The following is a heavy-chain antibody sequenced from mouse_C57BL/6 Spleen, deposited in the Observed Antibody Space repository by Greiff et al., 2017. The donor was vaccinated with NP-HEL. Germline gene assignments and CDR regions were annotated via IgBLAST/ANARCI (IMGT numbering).Heavy chain of an antibody. J-gene: IGHJ2*01. V-gene: IGHV5-4*01. CDR2: ISDGGSYT. D-gene: IGHD2-5*01. CDR1: GFTFSSYA. Sequence: EVQVVESGGGLVKPGGSLKLSCAASGFTFSSYAMSWVRQTPEKRLEWVATISDGGSYTYYPDNVKGRFTISRDNAKNNLYLQMSHLKSEDTAMYYCARERGYSNLKNYFDYWGQGTTLTVSS. CDR3: ARERGYSNLKNYFDY.